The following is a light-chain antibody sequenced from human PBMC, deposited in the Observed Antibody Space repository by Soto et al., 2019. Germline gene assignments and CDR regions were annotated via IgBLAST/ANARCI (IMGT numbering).Light chain of an antibody. V-gene: IGLV1-44*01. Sequence: QSVLTQPPSASGTPGQRVTISCSGSSSNIASNTVNWYQHLPGTAPKLLIYSNNERPSGVPDRFSGSKSGNTASLTVSGLQAADEADYFCKSYAGSNTYVFGSGTKLTVL. CDR1: SSNIASNT. CDR3: KSYAGSNTYV. J-gene: IGLJ1*01. CDR2: SNN.